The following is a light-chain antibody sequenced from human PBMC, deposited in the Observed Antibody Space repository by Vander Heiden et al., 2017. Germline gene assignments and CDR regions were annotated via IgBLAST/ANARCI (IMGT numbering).Light chain of an antibody. CDR1: TSNIGARFD. CDR3: QSYDDSLSGSL. CDR2: GNN. Sequence: QSMLTQPPSVSGAPGQRVTISCTGSTSNIGARFDVHWYQQLPGTAPKLLIYGNNNRPSGVPDRFSGSKSGTSASLAITGLQAEDEADYYCQSYDDSLSGSLFGGGTKLTVL. J-gene: IGLJ2*01. V-gene: IGLV1-40*01.